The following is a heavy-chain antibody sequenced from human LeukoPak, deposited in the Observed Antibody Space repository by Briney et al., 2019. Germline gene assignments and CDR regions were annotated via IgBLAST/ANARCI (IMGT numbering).Heavy chain of an antibody. Sequence: GGSLRLSCAASGFTFNNYWMTWVRQAPGKGLEWVANINPDGSEKYYVDSVKGRFTISRDNAENSLYLQMNSLRVEDTAIYYCAGPYSCGPPFDYWGQGALVTVSS. CDR1: GFTFNNYW. CDR2: INPDGSEK. D-gene: IGHD6-19*01. J-gene: IGHJ4*02. CDR3: AGPYSCGPPFDY. V-gene: IGHV3-7*01.